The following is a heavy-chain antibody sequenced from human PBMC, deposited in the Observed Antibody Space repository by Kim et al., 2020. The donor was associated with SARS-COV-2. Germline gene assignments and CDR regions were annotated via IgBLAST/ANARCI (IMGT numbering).Heavy chain of an antibody. CDR1: GGSISSGGYY. CDR3: ARGGGQYYDILTGYDAVFDY. D-gene: IGHD3-9*01. CDR2: IYYSGST. V-gene: IGHV4-31*03. Sequence: SETLSLTCTVSGGSISSGGYYWSWIRQHPGKGLEWIGYIYYSGSTYYNPSLKSRVTISVDTSKNQFSLKLSSVTAADTAVYYCARGGGQYYDILTGYDAVFDYWGQGTLVTVSS. J-gene: IGHJ4*02.